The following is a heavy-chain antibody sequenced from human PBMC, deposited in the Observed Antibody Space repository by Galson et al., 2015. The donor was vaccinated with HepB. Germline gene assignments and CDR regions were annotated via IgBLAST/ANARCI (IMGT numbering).Heavy chain of an antibody. CDR1: GYTLTGYY. CDR3: AREDDLVGASGDWFDP. J-gene: IGHJ5*02. CDR2: INPNTGGT. D-gene: IGHD1-26*01. V-gene: IGHV1-2*02. Sequence: SVKVSCKASGYTLTGYYMHWVRQAPGQGLEWMGWINPNTGGTNYAQKFQGRVTMTRDTSISTGYMELSRLRSDDTAVYYCAREDDLVGASGDWFDPWGQGTLVTVSS.